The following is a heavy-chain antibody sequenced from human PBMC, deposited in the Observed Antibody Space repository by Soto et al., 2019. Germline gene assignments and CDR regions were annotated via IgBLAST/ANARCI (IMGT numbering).Heavy chain of an antibody. D-gene: IGHD6-13*01. Sequence: PSETLSLTCTVSGGSISSYYWSWIRQPPGKGLEWIGYIYYSGSTNYNPSLKSRVTISVDTSKNQFSLKLSSVTAADTAVYYCARDVSSSWHNWFDPWGQGTLVTVSS. J-gene: IGHJ5*02. V-gene: IGHV4-59*01. CDR3: ARDVSSSWHNWFDP. CDR1: GGSISSYY. CDR2: IYYSGST.